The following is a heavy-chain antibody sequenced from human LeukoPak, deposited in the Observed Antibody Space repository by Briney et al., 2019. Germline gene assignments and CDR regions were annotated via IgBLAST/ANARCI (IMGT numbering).Heavy chain of an antibody. CDR3: ARDSWTPAMVRGVPDWFDP. J-gene: IGHJ5*02. CDR2: IYYSGST. CDR1: GGSISSSSYY. Sequence: PSETLSLTCTVSGGSISSSSYYWGWIRQPPGKGLEWIGSIYYSGSTYYNPSLKSRVTISVDTSKNQFSLKLSSVTAADTAVYYCARDSWTPAMVRGVPDWFDPWGQGTLVTVSS. D-gene: IGHD3-10*01. V-gene: IGHV4-39*07.